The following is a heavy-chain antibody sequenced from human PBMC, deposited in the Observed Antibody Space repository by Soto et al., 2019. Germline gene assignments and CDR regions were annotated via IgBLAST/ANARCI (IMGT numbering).Heavy chain of an antibody. V-gene: IGHV3-7*01. CDR3: AREALVVVAATTYYGMDV. J-gene: IGHJ6*02. Sequence: XGSLRLSCAASGFTFSSYWMSWVRQAPGKGLEWVANIKQDGSEKYYVDSVKGRFTISRDNAKNSLYLQMNSLRAEDTAVYYCAREALVVVAATTYYGMDVWGQGSTVTVSS. CDR2: IKQDGSEK. CDR1: GFTFSSYW. D-gene: IGHD2-15*01.